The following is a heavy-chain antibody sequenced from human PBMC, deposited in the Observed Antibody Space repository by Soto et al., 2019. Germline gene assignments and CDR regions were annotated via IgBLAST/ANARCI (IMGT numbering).Heavy chain of an antibody. J-gene: IGHJ4*02. D-gene: IGHD4-17*01. CDR3: AKDRYGDYGGIDY. CDR2: VSGCGGGT. Sequence: GGSLRLSCAASGFSFNNDAMSWVRQAPGKGLEWVSSVSGCGGGTYYADSVKGRFTISRDTSKNTLFLQMNSLRAEDTAVYYCAKDRYGDYGGIDYWGQGTMVTVSS. V-gene: IGHV3-23*01. CDR1: GFSFNNDA.